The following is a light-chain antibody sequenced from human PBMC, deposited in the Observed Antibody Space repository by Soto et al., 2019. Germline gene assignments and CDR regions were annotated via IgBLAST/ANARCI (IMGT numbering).Light chain of an antibody. J-gene: IGLJ2*01. CDR2: LEGSGSY. CDR1: SGHSTYI. CDR3: ETWDTNVVV. V-gene: IGLV4-60*02. Sequence: QPVLTQSSSASASLGSSVKLTCTLSSGHSTYIIAWHQQQLGKAPRYLMKLEGSGSYNKGSGIPDRFSGSSSGADRYLTISNLQFEDEADYYCETWDTNVVVFGGGTKVTVL.